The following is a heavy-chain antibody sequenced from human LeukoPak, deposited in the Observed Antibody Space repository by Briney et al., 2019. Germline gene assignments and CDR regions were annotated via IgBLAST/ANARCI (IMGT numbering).Heavy chain of an antibody. CDR3: ARVTAAMVKTTHFDY. Sequence: PSETLSLTCTVSGGSISNYYWSWIRQPPGKGLEWIGEINHSGSTNYNPSLKSRVTISVDTSKNQFSLKLSSVTAADTAVYYCARVTAAMVKTTHFDYWGQGTLVTVSS. CDR2: INHSGST. V-gene: IGHV4-34*01. J-gene: IGHJ4*02. D-gene: IGHD5-18*01. CDR1: GGSISNYY.